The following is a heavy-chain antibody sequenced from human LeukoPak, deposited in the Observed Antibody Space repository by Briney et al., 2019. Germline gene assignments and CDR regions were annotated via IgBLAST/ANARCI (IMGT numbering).Heavy chain of an antibody. CDR2: IIPIFGTA. Sequence: SVKVSCKASGGTFISYAISWVRQAPGQGLEWMGGIIPIFGTANYAQKFQGRVTITADESTSTAYMELSSLRSEDTAVYYCARAPGYYDSSGHYDYWGQGTLVTVSS. V-gene: IGHV1-69*13. CDR1: GGTFISYA. J-gene: IGHJ4*02. CDR3: ARAPGYYDSSGHYDY. D-gene: IGHD3-22*01.